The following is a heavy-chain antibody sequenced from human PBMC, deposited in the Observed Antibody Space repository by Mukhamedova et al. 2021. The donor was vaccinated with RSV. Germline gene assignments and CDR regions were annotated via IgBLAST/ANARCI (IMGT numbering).Heavy chain of an antibody. D-gene: IGHD1-1*01. CDR3: ATRGTRSWNGFDY. V-gene: IGHV3-23*01. CDR2: GDTT. J-gene: IGHJ4*02. Sequence: GDTTYYADSVKGRFTISRDSSRNTLFLQMDSLRADDTGVYYCATRGTRSWNGFDYWGQGTLVTVSS.